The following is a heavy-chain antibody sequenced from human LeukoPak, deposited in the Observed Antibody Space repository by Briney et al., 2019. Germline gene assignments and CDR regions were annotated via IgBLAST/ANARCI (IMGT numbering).Heavy chain of an antibody. CDR2: INHTGST. CDR3: ARHGSGRYDAFDI. CDR1: GGSFSAYY. Sequence: PSETLSLTCAVYGGSFSAYYWSWIRQPPGKGLEWIGEINHTGSTSYNPSLKSRVTISVDTSKNQFSLKLSSVTAADTAVYYCARHGSGRYDAFDIWGQGTMVTVSS. V-gene: IGHV4-34*01. D-gene: IGHD3-10*01. J-gene: IGHJ3*02.